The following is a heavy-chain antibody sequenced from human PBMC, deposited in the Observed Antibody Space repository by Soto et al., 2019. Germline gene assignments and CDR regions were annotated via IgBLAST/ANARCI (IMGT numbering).Heavy chain of an antibody. CDR3: ARSDYHILTGNYYYYIDV. CDR2: INSIGSTI. Sequence: QVQLVESGGGLVKPGGSLRLSCAASGFTFSDYYMSWIRQAPGKGLEWVSYINSIGSTIYYADSVKGRFTISRDNAKNSLYLQMSSLRAEDTAVYYCARSDYHILTGNYYYYIDVWGKGTTVTVSS. V-gene: IGHV3-11*01. D-gene: IGHD3-9*01. J-gene: IGHJ6*03. CDR1: GFTFSDYY.